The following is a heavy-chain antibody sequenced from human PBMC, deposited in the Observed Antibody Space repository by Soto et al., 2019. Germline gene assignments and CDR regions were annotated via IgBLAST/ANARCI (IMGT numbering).Heavy chain of an antibody. CDR3: ARSLPGTYGAFDL. CDR2: ISGDGSST. Sequence: GGSLRLSCAASEFTFRSYWMRWVRQSPGKGLVWVSRISGDGSSTSYADSVKGRFTISRDNAKNTMNLQMDSLRAEDTAVYYCARSLPGTYGAFDLWGQGTMVT. D-gene: IGHD1-7*01. CDR1: EFTFRSYW. J-gene: IGHJ3*01. V-gene: IGHV3-74*01.